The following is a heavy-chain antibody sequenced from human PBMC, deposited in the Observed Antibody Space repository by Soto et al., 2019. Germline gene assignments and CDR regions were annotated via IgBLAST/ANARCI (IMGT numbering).Heavy chain of an antibody. CDR3: ARGDAGYYGMDV. Sequence: SETLSLTCAVSGGSISSGGYFWSWIRQPPGKCLEWIGYSFHSGSTSYNPPLKSRVIISVDRSKNQFSLELNSVTTADTAVYYCARGDAGYYGMDVWGQGITVTVYS. CDR1: GGSISSGGYF. V-gene: IGHV4-30-2*01. CDR2: SFHSGST. J-gene: IGHJ6*02.